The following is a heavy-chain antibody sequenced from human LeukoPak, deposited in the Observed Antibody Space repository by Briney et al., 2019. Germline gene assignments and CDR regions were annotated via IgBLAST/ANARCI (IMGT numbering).Heavy chain of an antibody. CDR1: GLTVHTNY. D-gene: IGHD3-22*01. CDR2: IYSGGNT. Sequence: GGSLRHSCAASGLTVHTNYMSWVRQAPGKGLEWVSVIYSGGNTAYADSVMGRFTISRDNSKNTLSLQMNSLRVEDTAVYYCARAGLDSSGQHHHDYWGQGTLVTVSS. V-gene: IGHV3-66*02. J-gene: IGHJ4*02. CDR3: ARAGLDSSGQHHHDY.